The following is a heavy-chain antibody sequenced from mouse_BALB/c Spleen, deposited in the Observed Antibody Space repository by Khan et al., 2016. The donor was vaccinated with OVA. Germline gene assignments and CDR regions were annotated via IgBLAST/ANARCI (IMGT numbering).Heavy chain of an antibody. J-gene: IGHJ4*01. D-gene: IGHD2-4*01. CDR1: GYTFTTYY. CDR3: ARDDYFVGDAMDY. CDR2: LYPGNVNT. Sequence: VQLQESGPEVVKPGASVRISCKASGYTFTTYYIHWVRQRPGQGLEWFGWLYPGNVNTQYTERFKGKATLTADKSSSTVYIHLSSLTSEDSAVYFCARDDYFVGDAMDYWGQGTSVTVSS. V-gene: IGHV1S56*01.